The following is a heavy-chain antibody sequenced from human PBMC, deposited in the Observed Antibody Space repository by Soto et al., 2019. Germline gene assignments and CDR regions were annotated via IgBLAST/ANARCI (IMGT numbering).Heavy chain of an antibody. V-gene: IGHV4-30-2*01. CDR2: IFHSGSS. CDR1: GGSISSGGYS. CDR3: AREGGSGSTDSYFNG. D-gene: IGHD1-26*01. Sequence: QLQLQESGSGLVKPSQTLSLTCAVSGGSISSGGYSWSWLRQPPGKGLAWIGYIFHSGSSYYNPSLKRRVTISADGSKGPFSLDLSSVTAADTAVYYRAREGGSGSTDSYFNGWGRGTLVTVSA. J-gene: IGHJ2*01.